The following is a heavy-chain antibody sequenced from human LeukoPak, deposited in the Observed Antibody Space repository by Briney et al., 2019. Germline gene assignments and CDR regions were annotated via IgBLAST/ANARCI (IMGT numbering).Heavy chain of an antibody. J-gene: IGHJ3*02. CDR2: ISSSGSTI. CDR3: ARTWIRVAFDI. D-gene: IGHD5-18*01. CDR1: GFTFSSYE. V-gene: IGHV3-48*03. Sequence: GSLRLSGAASGFTFSSYEMNWVRQAPGKGLEWVSYISSSGSTIYYADAVKGRFTISRDNAKNSLYLQMNSLRAEDTAVYYCARTWIRVAFDIWGQGTMVTVSS.